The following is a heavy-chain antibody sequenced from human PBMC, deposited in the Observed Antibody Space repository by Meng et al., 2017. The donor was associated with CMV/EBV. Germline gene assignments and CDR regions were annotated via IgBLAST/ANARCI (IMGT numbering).Heavy chain of an antibody. Sequence: GELGGSGGGLVKPGGSLRLSCAASGSTFRYYYMSWIRQAQGKGLEWVSYISSSSSYTNYADSVKGRFTISRDNAKSSLYLQMNSLRAEDTAVYYCARWPAGGRTPAPDYWGQGTLVTVSS. CDR3: ARWPAGGRTPAPDY. V-gene: IGHV3-11*05. J-gene: IGHJ4*02. CDR2: ISSSSSYT. CDR1: GSTFRYYY. D-gene: IGHD3-16*01.